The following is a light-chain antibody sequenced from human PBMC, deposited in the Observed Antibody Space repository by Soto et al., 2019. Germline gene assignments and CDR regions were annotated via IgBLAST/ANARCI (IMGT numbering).Light chain of an antibody. CDR2: AAS. V-gene: IGKV1-39*01. J-gene: IGKJ1*01. CDR3: QQTYNTPRT. Sequence: DIQMTQSPSSLSASIGDRVTITCRASQSISTYLNWYQQKPGKAPHLLVYAASSLQSGVPSRFSGSGSGTYFTLTISSLQPEDFATYYCQQTYNTPRTFGQGTKVDIK. CDR1: QSISTY.